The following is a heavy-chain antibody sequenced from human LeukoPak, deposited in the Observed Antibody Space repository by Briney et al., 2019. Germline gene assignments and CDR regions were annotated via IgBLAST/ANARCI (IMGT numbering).Heavy chain of an antibody. V-gene: IGHV3-49*04. J-gene: IGHJ4*02. CDR1: GFTFGDYA. CDR2: IRSKAYGGTT. D-gene: IGHD6-13*01. Sequence: GGSLRLSCTASGFTFGDYAMSWVRQAPGKGLEWVGFIRSKAYGGTTEYAASVKGRFTISRDDSKSIAYLQMNSLKTEDTAVYYCTRDESRYSSNVIYFDYWGQGTLVTVSS. CDR3: TRDESRYSSNVIYFDY.